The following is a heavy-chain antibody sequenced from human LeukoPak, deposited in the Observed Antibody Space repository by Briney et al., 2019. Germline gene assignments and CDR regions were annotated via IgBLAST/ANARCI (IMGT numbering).Heavy chain of an antibody. Sequence: GRSLRLSCAASGFTFDDYAMHWVRQAPGKGLEWVSGISWNSGSIGYADSVKGRFTISRDNAKNSLYLQMNSLRAGDTALYYCAKDFIRGCSSTSCPPWFDPWGQGTLVTVSS. CDR2: ISWNSGSI. D-gene: IGHD2-2*01. J-gene: IGHJ5*02. CDR1: GFTFDDYA. V-gene: IGHV3-9*01. CDR3: AKDFIRGCSSTSCPPWFDP.